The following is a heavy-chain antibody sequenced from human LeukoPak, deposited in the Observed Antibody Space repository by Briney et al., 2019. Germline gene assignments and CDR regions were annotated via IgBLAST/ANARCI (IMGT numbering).Heavy chain of an antibody. D-gene: IGHD2-15*01. CDR1: GYTFSSYD. Sequence: GASVKVSCKASGYTFSSYDINWVRQATGQGLEWMGWMNPNSGHTGYAQKFQGRVTMTRNTSTSTAYMELSSLRSEDTAVYYCARVRGSYYYYGMDVWGQGTTVTVSS. J-gene: IGHJ6*02. CDR2: MNPNSGHT. CDR3: ARVRGSYYYYGMDV. V-gene: IGHV1-8*01.